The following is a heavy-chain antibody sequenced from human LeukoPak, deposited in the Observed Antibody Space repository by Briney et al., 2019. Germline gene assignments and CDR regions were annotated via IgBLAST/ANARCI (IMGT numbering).Heavy chain of an antibody. V-gene: IGHV4-4*07. CDR1: GGSISSYY. J-gene: IGHJ4*02. CDR3: ARDRGTWNDDGFDY. CDR2: IYISGST. D-gene: IGHD1-1*01. Sequence: PSETLSLTCTVSGGSISSYYWIWIRQPAGKGLEWIGRIYISGSTNYNPSLKSRVTMSVDTSKNQFSLKLSSVTAADTAVYYCARDRGTWNDDGFDYWAREPWSPSPQ.